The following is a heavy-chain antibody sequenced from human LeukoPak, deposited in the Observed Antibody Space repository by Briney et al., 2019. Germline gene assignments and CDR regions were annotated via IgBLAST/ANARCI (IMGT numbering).Heavy chain of an antibody. V-gene: IGHV1-2*06. J-gene: IGHJ4*02. Sequence: ASVKVSCKGSGYTFTGYYMHWVRQAPGQGLEWMGRINPNSGGTNYAQKFQGRVTMTRDTSISTAYMELSRLRSDDTAVYCCARDPHPQQQVVYYFDYWGQGTLVTVSS. CDR3: ARDPHPQQQVVYYFDY. CDR1: GYTFTGYY. CDR2: INPNSGGT. D-gene: IGHD6-13*01.